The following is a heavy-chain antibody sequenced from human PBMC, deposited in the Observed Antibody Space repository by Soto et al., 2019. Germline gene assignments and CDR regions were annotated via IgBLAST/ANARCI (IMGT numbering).Heavy chain of an antibody. V-gene: IGHV4-39*07. CDR2: IYYSGST. Sequence: SETLSLTCTVSGGSISSSSYYWGWIRQPPGKGLEWIGSIYYSGSTYYNPPLRSRVTISVDTSKNQFSLNLNSVTAADTAVYYCARRQQNYYSMDVWGQGTTVTVSS. CDR1: GGSISSSSYY. CDR3: ARRQQNYYSMDV. J-gene: IGHJ6*02.